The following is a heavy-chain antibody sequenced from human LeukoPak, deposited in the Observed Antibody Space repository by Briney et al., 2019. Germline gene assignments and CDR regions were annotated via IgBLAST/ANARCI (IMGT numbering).Heavy chain of an antibody. D-gene: IGHD4-23*01. J-gene: IGHJ4*02. CDR3: ARGGMTTVVTPSY. V-gene: IGHV1-69*13. Sequence: GASVKVSCKASGGTFSSYAISWVRQAPGQGLEWMGGIILIFGTANYAQKFQGRVTITADESTSTAYMELSSPRSEDTAVYYCARGGMTTVVTPSYWGQGTLVTVSS. CDR1: GGTFSSYA. CDR2: IILIFGTA.